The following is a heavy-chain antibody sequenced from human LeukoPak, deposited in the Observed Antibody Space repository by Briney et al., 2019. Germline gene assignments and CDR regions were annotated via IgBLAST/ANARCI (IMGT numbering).Heavy chain of an antibody. J-gene: IGHJ3*02. V-gene: IGHV1-69*01. CDR1: GGTFSSYA. CDR3: ARAYMVRGVTPADAFDI. CDR2: IIPIFGTA. D-gene: IGHD3-10*01. Sequence: VASVKVSCKASGGTFSSYAISWVRQAPGQGLEWMGGIIPIFGTANYAQKFQGRVTITADESTSTAYMELSSLRSEDTAVYYCARAYMVRGVTPADAFDIWGQGTMVTVSS.